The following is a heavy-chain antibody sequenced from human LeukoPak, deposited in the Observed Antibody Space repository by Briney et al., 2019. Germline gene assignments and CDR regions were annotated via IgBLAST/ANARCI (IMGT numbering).Heavy chain of an antibody. V-gene: IGHV1-69*01. J-gene: IGHJ3*02. D-gene: IGHD3-9*01. CDR1: GGTFSSYA. CDR3: ARDYGAYYDILTGHSGAFDI. Sequence: SVKVTCKASGGTFSSYAISWVRQAPGQGLEWMGGIIPIFGTANYAQKFQGRVTITADESTSTAYMELSSLRSEDTAVYYCARDYGAYYDILTGHSGAFDIWGQGTMVTVSS. CDR2: IIPIFGTA.